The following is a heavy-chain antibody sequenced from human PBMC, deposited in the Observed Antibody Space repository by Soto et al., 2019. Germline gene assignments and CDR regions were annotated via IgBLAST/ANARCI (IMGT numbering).Heavy chain of an antibody. J-gene: IGHJ5*02. CDR2: MNPNSGNT. V-gene: IGHV1-8*01. CDR3: ASRFFLVGAFDP. D-gene: IGHD3-10*01. CDR1: GYTFTSYD. Sequence: ASVKVSCKASGYTFTSYDINWVRQATGQGLEWMGWMNPNSGNTGYAQKFQGRVTMTRNTSISTAYMELSSLRSEDTAVYYCASRFFLVGAFDPWGQGTLVTVSS.